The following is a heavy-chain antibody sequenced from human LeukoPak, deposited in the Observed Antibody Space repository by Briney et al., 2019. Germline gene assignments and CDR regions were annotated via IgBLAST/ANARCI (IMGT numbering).Heavy chain of an antibody. V-gene: IGHV1-18*04. Sequence: GASVKVSCKASGYTFTGYYMHWVRQAPGQGLEWMGWISAYNGNTNYAQKLQGRVTMTTDTSTSTAYMELRRLRSDDTAVYYCARDGYCSGGSCSTLDYWGQGTLVTVSS. J-gene: IGHJ4*02. CDR2: ISAYNGNT. CDR1: GYTFTGYY. CDR3: ARDGYCSGGSCSTLDY. D-gene: IGHD2-15*01.